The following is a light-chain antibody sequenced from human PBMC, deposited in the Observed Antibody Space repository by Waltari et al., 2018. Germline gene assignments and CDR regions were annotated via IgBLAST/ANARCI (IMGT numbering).Light chain of an antibody. V-gene: IGLV2-14*03. CDR1: SDDIGAYNY. CDR3: SSYTSKSGLYVV. Sequence: QSALTQPASVSGSPGQSITISCTGTSDDIGAYNYVSWYQQHPGKAPKLVIFDVSNRASGVSNSFSGSNSGNTAYLTISGLQAEDEAGFYCSSYTSKSGLYVVFGGGTKLTV. J-gene: IGLJ2*01. CDR2: DVS.